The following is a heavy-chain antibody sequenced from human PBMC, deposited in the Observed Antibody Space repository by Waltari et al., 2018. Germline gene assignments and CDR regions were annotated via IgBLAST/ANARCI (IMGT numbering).Heavy chain of an antibody. CDR1: GWSFSGYY. CDR2: INHSGST. V-gene: IGHV4-34*01. Sequence: QVQLQQWGAGRLKPSEPLSLTCAVYGWSFSGYYWTWIRPPTGHGLDWLGEINHSGSTNYNPSLKSRVTISVDTSKNQFSLKLSSVTAADTAVYYCARRRGYCSSTSCYDYYYYGMDVWGQGTTVTVSS. CDR3: ARRRGYCSSTSCYDYYYYGMDV. J-gene: IGHJ6*02. D-gene: IGHD2-2*01.